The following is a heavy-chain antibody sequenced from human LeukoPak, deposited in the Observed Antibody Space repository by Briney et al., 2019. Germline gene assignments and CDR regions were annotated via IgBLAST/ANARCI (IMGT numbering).Heavy chain of an antibody. Sequence: GGSLRLSCAASGFTFSSYEMNWVRQAPGKGLEWVSYISSSGSTIYYADSVKGRFTISRDNAKNSLYLQMNSLRAEDTAVYYCARVGRDYYGSGRLDYWGQGTLVTVSS. CDR3: ARVGRDYYGSGRLDY. CDR2: ISSSGSTI. V-gene: IGHV3-48*03. D-gene: IGHD3-10*01. J-gene: IGHJ4*02. CDR1: GFTFSSYE.